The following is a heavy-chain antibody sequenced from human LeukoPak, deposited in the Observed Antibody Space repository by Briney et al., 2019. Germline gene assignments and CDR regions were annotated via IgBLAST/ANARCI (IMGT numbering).Heavy chain of an antibody. CDR2: ISANNGNR. V-gene: IGHV1-18*01. CDR1: GYTFTNYG. Sequence: ASVKVSCKASGYTFTNYGISWVRQAPGQGLEWMGWISANNGNRNYAQKLQDRVSMTTDTSTSTAYMELRGLRSDDTAVYYCARQGYGGHSQGAADYWGQGTLVTVSS. CDR3: ARQGYGGHSQGAADY. J-gene: IGHJ4*02. D-gene: IGHD4-23*01.